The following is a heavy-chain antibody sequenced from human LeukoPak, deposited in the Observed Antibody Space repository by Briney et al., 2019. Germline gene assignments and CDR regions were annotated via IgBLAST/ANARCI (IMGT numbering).Heavy chain of an antibody. V-gene: IGHV3-23*01. Sequence: PGGSLRLSCAASGVTLSSYAMSWARQAPGKGLEWVSGISSSGSGGNTYYADSVEGRFAISRDNSKNTMYLQMNTLRAEDTAVYYCARDAVTTMDYWGQGTLVTASS. D-gene: IGHD4-17*01. CDR1: GVTLSSYA. CDR3: ARDAVTTMDY. CDR2: ISSSGSGGNT. J-gene: IGHJ4*02.